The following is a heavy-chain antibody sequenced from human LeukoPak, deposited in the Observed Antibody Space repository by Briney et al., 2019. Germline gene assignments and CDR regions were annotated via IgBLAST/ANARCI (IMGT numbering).Heavy chain of an antibody. D-gene: IGHD6-6*01. V-gene: IGHV4-4*02. CDR1: GGPISSNNW. J-gene: IGHJ4*02. CDR2: IYHSGST. CDR3: ATAPGQYSSSSGTLVFDS. Sequence: SGTLSLTCAVSGGPISSNNWWSWVRQPPGKGLEWIGDIYHSGSTNYNPSLKSRVTISGDTSKNQFSLILRSVTAADTAVYYCATAPGQYSSSSGTLVFDSWGQGTLVTVSS.